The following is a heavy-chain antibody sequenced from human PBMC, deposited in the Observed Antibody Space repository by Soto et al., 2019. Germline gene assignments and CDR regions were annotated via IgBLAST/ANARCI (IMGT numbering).Heavy chain of an antibody. D-gene: IGHD6-13*01. CDR1: GFTFSSDG. CDR2: ISNDGNNQ. CDR3: AKGGGDSSAFEF. Sequence: GQLVESGGGVVQPGNSLRLSCAASGFTFSSDGMHWFRQAPGKGLEWVAIISNDGNNQYYGESVKGRFTISRDNSKNTLYLQMNSLRAEDTAVYDCAKGGGDSSAFEFWGQGTMVTVSS. J-gene: IGHJ3*01. V-gene: IGHV3-30*18.